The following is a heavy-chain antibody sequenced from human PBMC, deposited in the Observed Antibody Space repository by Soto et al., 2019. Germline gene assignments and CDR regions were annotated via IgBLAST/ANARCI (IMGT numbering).Heavy chain of an antibody. CDR3: AKFWSLGIAAADLRY. CDR1: GFTFSDYA. J-gene: IGHJ4*02. D-gene: IGHD6-25*01. CDR2: ISYDGSGK. V-gene: IGHV3-30*18. Sequence: VQLVESGGGVVQPGRSLRLSCSASGFTFSDYAMHWVRQAPGKGLEWVAVISYDGSGKYYAESVKGRFTISRDNSKNTLYLQMNSVSAEDTAVFYCAKFWSLGIAAADLRYWGRGTLVTVSS.